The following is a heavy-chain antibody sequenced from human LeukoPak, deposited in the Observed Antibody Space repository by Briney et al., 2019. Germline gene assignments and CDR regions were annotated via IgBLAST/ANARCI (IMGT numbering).Heavy chain of an antibody. CDR1: GFTFSSYS. CDR2: ISSSSSYI. J-gene: IGHJ4*02. V-gene: IGHV3-21*05. Sequence: GGSLRLSCAASGFTFSSYSMNWVRQAPGKGLEWVSYISSSSSYIYYADPVKGRFTISRDNAKNSLYLQMNSLRADDTAVYFCARGLGADFDYWGQGTLVTVSS. CDR3: ARGLGADFDY.